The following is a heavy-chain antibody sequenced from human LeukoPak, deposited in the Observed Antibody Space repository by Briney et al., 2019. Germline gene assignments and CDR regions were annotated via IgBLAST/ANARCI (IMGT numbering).Heavy chain of an antibody. V-gene: IGHV3-21*01. Sequence: PGGSLRLSRAASGFTFSSHSMNWVRQAPGKGLEWVSSISSSSSYIYYADSVKGRFTISRDNAKNSLYLQMNSLRAEDTAVYYCARDHRYSSIHDAFDIWGQGTMVTVSS. D-gene: IGHD6-13*01. CDR2: ISSSSSYI. CDR1: GFTFSSHS. J-gene: IGHJ3*02. CDR3: ARDHRYSSIHDAFDI.